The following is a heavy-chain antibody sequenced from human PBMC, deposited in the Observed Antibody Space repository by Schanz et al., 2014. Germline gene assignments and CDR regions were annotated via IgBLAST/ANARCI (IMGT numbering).Heavy chain of an antibody. Sequence: QVQLQESGPGLVKPSQTLSLTCTVSGGSVSSGGDYWSWIRQHPGKGLEWIGFISYSGSTYYNPPLKRRSTRTLDTSKTKFSLAVPSLTAADTAVYYCARDTTWRLDLWGRGTLVTVSS. V-gene: IGHV4-31*03. CDR3: ARDTTWRLDL. CDR1: GGSVSSGGDY. CDR2: ISYSGST. J-gene: IGHJ2*01. D-gene: IGHD1-1*01.